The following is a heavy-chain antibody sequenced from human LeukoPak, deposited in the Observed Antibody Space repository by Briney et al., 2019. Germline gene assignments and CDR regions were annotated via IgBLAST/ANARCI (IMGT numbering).Heavy chain of an antibody. V-gene: IGHV3-23*01. Sequence: GGSLRLSCAASGFTFSIHAMSWVRQAPGKGLEWVSGISESGSNTYYADSVKGRFTISRDNSMNTLYLQINSLRVTDTAVYFCAKDPLFQPWIAFDIGGQGTVVTVSS. CDR3: AKDPLFQPWIAFDI. J-gene: IGHJ3*02. CDR2: ISESGSNT. D-gene: IGHD2-2*03. CDR1: GFTFSIHA.